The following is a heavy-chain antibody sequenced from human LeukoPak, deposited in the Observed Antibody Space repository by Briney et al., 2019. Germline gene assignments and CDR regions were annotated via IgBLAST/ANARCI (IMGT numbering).Heavy chain of an antibody. D-gene: IGHD6-6*01. CDR1: GYSFTVYY. J-gene: IGHJ4*02. V-gene: IGHV1-2*02. Sequence: ASVKVSCKASGYSFTVYYMHWVRQVPGQGLERMGWINPSSGGTNYAQKFQGRVTMTRDTSISTAYMELSRLRSDDTAVYYCARGGYSSSKEASYWGQGTLVTVSS. CDR3: ARGGYSSSKEASY. CDR2: INPSSGGT.